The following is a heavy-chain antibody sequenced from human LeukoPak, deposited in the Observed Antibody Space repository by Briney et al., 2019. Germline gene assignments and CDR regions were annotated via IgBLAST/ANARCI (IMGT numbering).Heavy chain of an antibody. CDR1: GFTFSSYS. CDR2: ISSSSGYK. J-gene: IGHJ4*02. V-gene: IGHV3-21*01. D-gene: IGHD6-6*01. CDR3: ARTSGESTAALRAPFDY. Sequence: PGGSLRLSSAVSGFTFSSYSMTWVRQAPGKGLEWVSSISSSSGYKYYADSVKGRFTISRDNAKNSLYLQMDSLRAEDAAVYYCARTSGESTAALRAPFDYWGQGTLATVSS.